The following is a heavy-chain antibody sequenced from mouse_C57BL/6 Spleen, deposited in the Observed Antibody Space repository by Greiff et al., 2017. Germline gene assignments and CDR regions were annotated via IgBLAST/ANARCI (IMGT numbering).Heavy chain of an antibody. D-gene: IGHD1-1*02. CDR1: GYTFTSYW. Sequence: QVQLQQPGAELVKPGASVKMSCKASGYTFTSYWITWVKQRPGQGLEWIGDIYPGSGSTNYNEKFKSKATLTVDTSSSTAYMQLSSLTSEDSAVYYGARAGSYPAWFADWGEGTLVTVSA. J-gene: IGHJ3*01. CDR3: ARAGSYPAWFAD. CDR2: IYPGSGST. V-gene: IGHV1-55*01.